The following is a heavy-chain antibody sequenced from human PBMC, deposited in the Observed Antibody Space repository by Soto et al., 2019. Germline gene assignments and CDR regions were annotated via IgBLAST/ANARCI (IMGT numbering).Heavy chain of an antibody. D-gene: IGHD3-3*01. CDR3: ARDRSTILGVVTPIDY. V-gene: IGHV3-48*02. J-gene: IGHJ4*02. CDR1: GFTFSPYG. Sequence: EVQLVESGGGLAHSGGSLRLSCVASGFTFSPYGMNWVRQAPGKGLEWVSYISSSGSIIYYADSVRGRFTVSRDNAKSTLYLEMDCLRDEDTAVYYCARDRSTILGVVTPIDYWGQGTLVTVSS. CDR2: ISSSGSII.